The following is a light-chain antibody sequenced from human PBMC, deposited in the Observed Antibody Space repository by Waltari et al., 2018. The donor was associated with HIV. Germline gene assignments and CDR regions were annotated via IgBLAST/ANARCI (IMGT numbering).Light chain of an antibody. J-gene: IGLJ1*01. CDR2: EVN. CDR1: SSDIGYFDY. V-gene: IGLV2-11*01. CDR3: CSYAGAYTYV. Sequence: QSALTQPRSVSGSPGQSVTISCTGTSSDIGYFDYVSWYQQYPGKAPQVIIYEVNQRPPGGPGRFTGSKSGITASLTISGLQGEDEADYYCCSYAGAYTYVFGTGTKVNVL.